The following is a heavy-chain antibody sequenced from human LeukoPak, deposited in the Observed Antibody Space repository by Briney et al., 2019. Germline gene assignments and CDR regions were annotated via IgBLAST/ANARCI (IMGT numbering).Heavy chain of an antibody. CDR1: GYTFTGYY. D-gene: IGHD6-6*01. J-gene: IGHJ4*02. Sequence: ASVKVSCKASGYTFTGYYMHWVRQAPGQGLEWMGWINPNSGGTNYAQKFQGRVTMTRDTSTSTAYMELSRLRSDDTAVYYCAREMYSSSSYYFDYWGQGTLVTVSS. CDR3: AREMYSSSSYYFDY. CDR2: INPNSGGT. V-gene: IGHV1-2*02.